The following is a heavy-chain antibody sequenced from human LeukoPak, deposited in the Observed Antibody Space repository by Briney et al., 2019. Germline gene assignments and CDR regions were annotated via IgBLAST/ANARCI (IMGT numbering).Heavy chain of an antibody. CDR2: IYYSGTT. J-gene: IGHJ6*03. Sequence: SETLSLTCTVSGGSISSNSHYWGWIRQPPGKGLEWIGSIYYSGTTYYNPSLKSRVTISVDTSKNQFSLRLSSVTAADTAVYYCARVGEFVVVTASTHSYYMDVWGKGTTVTVSS. D-gene: IGHD2-21*02. CDR1: GGSISSNSHY. V-gene: IGHV4-39*07. CDR3: ARVGEFVVVTASTHSYYMDV.